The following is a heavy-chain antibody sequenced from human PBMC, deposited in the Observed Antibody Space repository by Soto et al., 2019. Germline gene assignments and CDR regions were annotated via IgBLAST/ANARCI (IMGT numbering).Heavy chain of an antibody. J-gene: IGHJ5*02. CDR2: IYHSGST. Sequence: SETLSLTCAVSGYSISSGYYWGWIRQPPGKGLELIGSIYHSGSTYYNPSLKSRVTISLDTTKNQFSLKLSSVTAADTAVYYCTRDYSNYSWFDPWGQGTLVTVSS. CDR3: TRDYSNYSWFDP. V-gene: IGHV4-38-2*01. D-gene: IGHD4-4*01. CDR1: GYSISSGYY.